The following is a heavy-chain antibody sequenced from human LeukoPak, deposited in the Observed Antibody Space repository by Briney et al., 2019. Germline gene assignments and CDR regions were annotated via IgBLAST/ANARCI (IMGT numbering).Heavy chain of an antibody. CDR2: TYYRSKWYN. V-gene: IGHV6-1*01. J-gene: IGHJ4*02. D-gene: IGHD3-22*01. Sequence: SQTLSLTCAISGDSVSSNSAAWDWIRQSPSRGLEWLGRTYYRSKWYNDYAVSVKSRITINPDTSKNQFSLQLNSVTPEDTAVYYCARVGFYDSSGYLHYYFDYWGQGTLVTVSS. CDR3: ARVGFYDSSGYLHYYFDY. CDR1: GDSVSSNSAA.